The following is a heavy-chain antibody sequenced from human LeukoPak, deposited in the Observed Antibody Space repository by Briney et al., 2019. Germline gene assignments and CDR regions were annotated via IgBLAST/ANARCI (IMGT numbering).Heavy chain of an antibody. Sequence: QPGGSLRLSCAASGFTFSNYDMSWVRQAPGKGLEWVSSISDCGGSTYYADSVKGRFTISRDNSKNTLYLQMTNLRAADTAVYYCAKDLSRAVAADWFDPWDQGSLVTVSS. CDR3: AKDLSRAVAADWFDP. CDR2: ISDCGGST. V-gene: IGHV3-23*01. D-gene: IGHD6-19*01. J-gene: IGHJ5*02. CDR1: GFTFSNYD.